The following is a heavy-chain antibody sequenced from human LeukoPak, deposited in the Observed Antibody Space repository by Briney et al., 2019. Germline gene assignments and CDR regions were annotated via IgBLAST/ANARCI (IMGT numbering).Heavy chain of an antibody. V-gene: IGHV4-38-2*02. D-gene: IGHD3-22*01. Sequence: PSETLSPTCTVSGYTISSGYSWGWIRQPPGKGLEWIASIYHSGSTYYNPSLKSRVTISVDTSKNQFSLKLSSVTAADTAVCYCARDLEGYYYDSSQLRGNNWFDPWGQGTLVTVSS. CDR3: ARDLEGYYYDSSQLRGNNWFDP. CDR2: IYHSGST. J-gene: IGHJ5*02. CDR1: GYTISSGYS.